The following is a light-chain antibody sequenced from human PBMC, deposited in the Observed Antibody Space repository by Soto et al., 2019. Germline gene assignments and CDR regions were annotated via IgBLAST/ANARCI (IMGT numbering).Light chain of an antibody. Sequence: QSVLTQPRSVSGSPGQSVTISCTGTSSDVGGYNYVSWYQQHPGKAPKLMIYDVSKRPSGVPDRFSGSKSGNTASLTISGLQTEDEADYYCCSYAGSRTYVFGPGTKLTVL. CDR2: DVS. V-gene: IGLV2-11*01. CDR1: SSDVGGYNY. J-gene: IGLJ1*01. CDR3: CSYAGSRTYV.